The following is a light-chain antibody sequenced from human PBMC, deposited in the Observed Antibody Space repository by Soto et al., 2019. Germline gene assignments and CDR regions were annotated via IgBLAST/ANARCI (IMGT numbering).Light chain of an antibody. V-gene: IGKV1-39*01. Sequence: DIQMTQSPSSLSASVGDRVTITCRASQSIASHLNWYQQKSGKAPKLLIYAASSLQSGVPSRFSGSGAGTEFTLTISSLQPEDFATYFCQQSYTTPQTFGRGTQLAIK. CDR2: AAS. J-gene: IGKJ2*01. CDR1: QSIASH. CDR3: QQSYTTPQT.